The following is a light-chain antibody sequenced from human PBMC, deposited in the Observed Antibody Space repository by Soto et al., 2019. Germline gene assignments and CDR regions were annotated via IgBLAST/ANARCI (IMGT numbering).Light chain of an antibody. V-gene: IGLV2-14*01. J-gene: IGLJ1*01. CDR3: SSYTSSSTQV. Sequence: QSVLTQPASVSGSPGQSITISCTGTSSDVGGYNYVSWYQQHPGKATKLMIYDVSNRPSGVSNRLSGSKSGNTASLTISGLQAEDEADYYCSSYTSSSTQVFGTGTKVTVL. CDR1: SSDVGGYNY. CDR2: DVS.